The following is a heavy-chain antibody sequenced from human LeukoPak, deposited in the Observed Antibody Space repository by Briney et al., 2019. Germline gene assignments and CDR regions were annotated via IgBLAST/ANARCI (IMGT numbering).Heavy chain of an antibody. Sequence: PGGSLRLSCVASGFTFSSSWMTWVRQAPGMGLERVANIKADGTGKYYVDSVRGRFRISRDNAKNSLYLELNSLRAEDTGVYFCARDRGWQQFDYWGQGTLVTVSS. CDR3: ARDRGWQQFDY. CDR1: GFTFSSSW. D-gene: IGHD5-24*01. CDR2: IKADGTGK. V-gene: IGHV3-7*01. J-gene: IGHJ4*01.